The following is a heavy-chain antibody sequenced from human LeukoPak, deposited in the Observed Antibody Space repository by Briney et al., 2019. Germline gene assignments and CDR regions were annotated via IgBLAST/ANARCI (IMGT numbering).Heavy chain of an antibody. Sequence: GASVKVSCKASGYTFAAYYMYWVRQAPGQGLEWMGWIRPNSGGTNYTQKFQGRVTMTRDTSINTAYMELSRLTSDDTAVYFCARSAEHCNNGVCFTDYYMDVWGKGTTVTVSS. CDR1: GYTFAAYY. J-gene: IGHJ6*03. CDR3: ARSAEHCNNGVCFTDYYMDV. V-gene: IGHV1-2*02. D-gene: IGHD2-8*01. CDR2: IRPNSGGT.